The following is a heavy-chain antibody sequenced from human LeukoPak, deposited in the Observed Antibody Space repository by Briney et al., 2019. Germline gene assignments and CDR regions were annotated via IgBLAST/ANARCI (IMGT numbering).Heavy chain of an antibody. D-gene: IGHD6-19*01. Sequence: GASVKVSCKASGYTFTNYAMNWVRQAPGQGLEWMGGIIPIFGTANYAQKFQGRVTMTTDTSTSTAYMELRSLRSDDTAIYYCAAEFLGDSSGWYTWGQGTLVTVSS. CDR3: AAEFLGDSSGWYT. CDR2: IIPIFGTA. J-gene: IGHJ5*02. V-gene: IGHV1-69*05. CDR1: GYTFTNYA.